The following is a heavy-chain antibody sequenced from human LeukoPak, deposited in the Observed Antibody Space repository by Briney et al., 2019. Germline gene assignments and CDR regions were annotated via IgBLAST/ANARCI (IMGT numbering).Heavy chain of an antibody. CDR2: ISGGGGST. D-gene: IGHD5-12*01. V-gene: IGHV3-23*01. CDR3: AKDGRLRPIDY. CDR1: GFIFSSCV. J-gene: IGHJ4*02. Sequence: PGWALRTSCAASGFIFSSCVMSWLRQAAGRRLEWVSVISGGGGSTYYADSVKGRFTISRDNSKNTLYLQMNSLRAEDTAVYYCAKDGRLRPIDYWGQGTLVTVSS.